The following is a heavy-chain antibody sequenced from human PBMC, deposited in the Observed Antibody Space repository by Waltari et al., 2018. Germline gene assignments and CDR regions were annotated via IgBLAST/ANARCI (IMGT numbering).Heavy chain of an antibody. Sequence: QVQLVQSGAEVKKPGSSVKVSCKASGGTFSSYAISWVRQAPGQGLEWMGGIIPIFCTANYAQKFQGRVTITADESTSTAYMELSSLRSEDTAVYYCARGRYSSSPGYYYGMDVWGQGTTVTVSS. V-gene: IGHV1-69*01. CDR2: IIPIFCTA. J-gene: IGHJ6*02. D-gene: IGHD6-6*01. CDR3: ARGRYSSSPGYYYGMDV. CDR1: GGTFSSYA.